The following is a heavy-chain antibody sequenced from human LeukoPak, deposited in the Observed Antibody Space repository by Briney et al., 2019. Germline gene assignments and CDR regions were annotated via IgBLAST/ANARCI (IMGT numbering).Heavy chain of an antibody. J-gene: IGHJ4*02. D-gene: IGHD5-24*01. Sequence: SETLSLTCTVSGGSLSSSSHYWSWIRQHPGKGLEWIGYIYYSGSTYYNPSLKSRVTISVDTSKNQFSLKLSSVTAADTAVYYCARVRIEMATIVYYFDYWGQGTLVTVSS. V-gene: IGHV4-31*03. CDR1: GGSLSSSSHY. CDR3: ARVRIEMATIVYYFDY. CDR2: IYYSGST.